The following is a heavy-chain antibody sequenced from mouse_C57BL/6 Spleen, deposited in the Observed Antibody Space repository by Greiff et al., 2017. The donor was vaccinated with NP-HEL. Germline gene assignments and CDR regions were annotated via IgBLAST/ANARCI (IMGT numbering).Heavy chain of an antibody. D-gene: IGHD2-4*01. V-gene: IGHV1-59*01. Sequence: VQLQQPGAELVRPGPSVKLSCKASGYTFTSYWMHWVKQRPGQGLEWIGVIDPSDSYTNYNQKFKGKATLTVDTSSSTAYMQLSSLTSEDSAVYYCAIVGGLRRSDYWGQGTTLTVSS. CDR2: IDPSDSYT. J-gene: IGHJ2*01. CDR3: AIVGGLRRSDY. CDR1: GYTFTSYW.